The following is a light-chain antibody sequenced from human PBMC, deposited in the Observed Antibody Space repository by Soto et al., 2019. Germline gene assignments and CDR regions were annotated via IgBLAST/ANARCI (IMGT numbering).Light chain of an antibody. J-gene: IGKJ2*02. CDR2: GAS. Sequence: EIVMTQSPATLSVSPGERATLSCRASQSVSSNLAWYQQKPGQAPRLLIYGASTRATGIPARFSGSGSGTEVTLTISSLQSEDFAVYYCQQYKNWPPCTFGQGTKLEIK. V-gene: IGKV3-15*01. CDR1: QSVSSN. CDR3: QQYKNWPPCT.